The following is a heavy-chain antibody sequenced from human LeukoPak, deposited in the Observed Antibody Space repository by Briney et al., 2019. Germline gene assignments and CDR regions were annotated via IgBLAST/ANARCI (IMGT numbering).Heavy chain of an antibody. Sequence: PSETLSLTCTVSGGSISSGSYYWSWIRQPAGKGLEWIGRIYTSGSTNYNPSLKSRVTISVDTSKNQFSLKLSSVTAADTAVYYCATGYSSSWYPYGMDVWGQGTTVTVPS. V-gene: IGHV4-61*02. D-gene: IGHD6-13*01. J-gene: IGHJ6*02. CDR3: ATGYSSSWYPYGMDV. CDR2: IYTSGST. CDR1: GGSISSGSYY.